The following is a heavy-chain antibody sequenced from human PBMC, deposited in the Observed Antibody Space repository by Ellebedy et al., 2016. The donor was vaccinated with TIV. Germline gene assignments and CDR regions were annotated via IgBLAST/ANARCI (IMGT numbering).Heavy chain of an antibody. CDR3: ASGFYGSGSYQRFLGY. CDR2: ISSSSSTI. Sequence: GGSLRLXXAASGFILSSYSMNWVRQAPGKGLEWVSYISSSSSTIYYADSVKGRFTISRDNAKNSLYLQMNSLRAEDTAVYYCASGFYGSGSYQRFLGYWGQGTLVTVSS. D-gene: IGHD3-10*01. V-gene: IGHV3-48*04. J-gene: IGHJ4*02. CDR1: GFILSSYS.